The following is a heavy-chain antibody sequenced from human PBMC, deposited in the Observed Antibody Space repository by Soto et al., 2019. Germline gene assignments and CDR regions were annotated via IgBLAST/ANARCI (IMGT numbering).Heavy chain of an antibody. CDR2: IWYDGSNK. J-gene: IGHJ4*02. D-gene: IGHD6-19*01. V-gene: IGHV3-33*01. Sequence: GSLRLSCAASGFTFSSYGMHWVRQAPGKGLEWVAVIWYDGSNKYYADSVKGRFTISRDNSKNTLYLQMNSLRAEDTAVYYCARDAIAVAGPFDYWGQGTLVTVSS. CDR3: ARDAIAVAGPFDY. CDR1: GFTFSSYG.